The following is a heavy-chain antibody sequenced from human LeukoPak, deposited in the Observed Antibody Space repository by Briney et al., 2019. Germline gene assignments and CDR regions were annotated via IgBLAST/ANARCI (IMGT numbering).Heavy chain of an antibody. J-gene: IGHJ4*02. CDR1: GFTFGGSA. V-gene: IGHV3-73*01. D-gene: IGHD3-22*01. CDR3: TRGNYDSSGYYWCYFDY. CDR2: IRSKANSYAT. Sequence: GGSLRLSCAASGFTFGGSAMHWVRQASGKGLEWVGRIRSKANSYATAYAASVKGRFTISRDDSKNTAYLQMNSLKTEDTAVYYCTRGNYDSSGYYWCYFDYWGQGTLVTVSS.